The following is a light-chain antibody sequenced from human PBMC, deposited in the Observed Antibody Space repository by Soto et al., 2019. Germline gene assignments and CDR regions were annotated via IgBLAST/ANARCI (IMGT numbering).Light chain of an antibody. CDR3: SSYTSSSTLYG. Sequence: QSVLTQPASVSGSPGQSITISCTGTSSDVGGYNYVPWYQQHPGKAPKLMIYDVSNRPSGVSNRFSGSKSGNTASLTISGLQAEDEADYYCSSYTSSSTLYGFGTGTKLTVL. J-gene: IGLJ1*01. CDR1: SSDVGGYNY. CDR2: DVS. V-gene: IGLV2-14*01.